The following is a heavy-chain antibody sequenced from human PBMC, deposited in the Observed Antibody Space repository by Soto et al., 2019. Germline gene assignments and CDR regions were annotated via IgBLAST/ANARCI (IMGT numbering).Heavy chain of an antibody. D-gene: IGHD3-10*01. CDR3: ARFGSGSSHYDYYGMDV. J-gene: IGHJ6*02. V-gene: IGHV3-13*01. CDR1: GFTFSSYD. Sequence: EVQLVESGGGLVQPGGSLRLSCAASGFTFSSYDMHWVRQATGKGLEWVSAIGTAGDTYYPGSMKGRFTISRENAKNSLYLQMNSLRADDTAVYYCARFGSGSSHYDYYGMDVWGQGTTVTVSS. CDR2: IGTAGDT.